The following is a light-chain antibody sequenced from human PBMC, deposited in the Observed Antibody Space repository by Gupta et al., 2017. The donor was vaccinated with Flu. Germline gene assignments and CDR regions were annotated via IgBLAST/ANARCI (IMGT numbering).Light chain of an antibody. CDR2: EVS. V-gene: IGLV2-14*02. CDR3: TSFTSSSTIM. J-gene: IGLJ3*02. Sequence: IAISWTGTSSDVGSDKFVSGYQQHPGKGPKLIIYEVSGRPAGVADRFSGSKSGNTASLTISGLQADEEAIYYCTSFTSSSTIMFGGGTKLTVL. CDR1: SSDVGSDKF.